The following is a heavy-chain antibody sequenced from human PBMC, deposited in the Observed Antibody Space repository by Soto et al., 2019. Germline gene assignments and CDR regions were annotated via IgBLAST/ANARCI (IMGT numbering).Heavy chain of an antibody. CDR1: GFTFSNVW. CDR2: IKSKTDGGTT. J-gene: IGHJ4*02. Sequence: EVQLVESGGGLVKPGGSLRLSCAASGFTFSNVWMNWVRQAPGKGLEWVGRIKSKTDGGTTDYAAPVKGRFTISRDDSNNPLYLQMNSLKTEDTAVYYCTPLALKYSSGWYEFSDWGQGTLVTVSS. CDR3: TPLALKYSSGWYEFSD. V-gene: IGHV3-15*07. D-gene: IGHD6-19*01.